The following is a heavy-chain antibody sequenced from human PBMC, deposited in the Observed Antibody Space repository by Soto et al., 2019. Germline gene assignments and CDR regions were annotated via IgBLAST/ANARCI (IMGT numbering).Heavy chain of an antibody. Sequence: QVQLVQSGAEVKKPGSSVKVSCKASGGTFSSYTISWVRQAPGQGLEWMGRIIPILGIANYAQKFQGRVTXHADKSTSPAYMELSSLRSEDTAVYYCARDVSLTHIWGQGTMVTVSS. J-gene: IGHJ3*02. V-gene: IGHV1-69*08. CDR2: IIPILGIA. D-gene: IGHD7-27*01. CDR3: ARDVSLTHI. CDR1: GGTFSSYT.